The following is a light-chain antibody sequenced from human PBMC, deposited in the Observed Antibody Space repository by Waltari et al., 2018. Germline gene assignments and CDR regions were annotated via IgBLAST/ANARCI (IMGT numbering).Light chain of an antibody. V-gene: IGLV2-14*03. CDR2: DVS. J-gene: IGLJ2*01. CDR3: TTYPDTNTPVV. CDR1: STAGYEYHL. Sequence: QSALTQPASVSGSPGQSVTIPCPGVSTAGYEYHLFSWFRHHPGKVPKPILFDVSNRPSDISNRFSGYKSGNTAYLTISRLQADDEADYYCTTYPDTNTPVVFGGGTKVTV.